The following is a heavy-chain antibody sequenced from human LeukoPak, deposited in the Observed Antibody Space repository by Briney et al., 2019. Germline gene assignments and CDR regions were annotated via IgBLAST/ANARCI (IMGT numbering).Heavy chain of an antibody. CDR3: AKNGDRGAFCSGGTCYPYYYYYMDV. D-gene: IGHD2-15*01. CDR1: GFTFSNYA. V-gene: IGHV3-23*01. J-gene: IGHJ6*03. Sequence: SGGSLRLSCAASGFTFSNYAMNWVRQVPGKGLEWVSAINGRGGSTYYADSVKGRFTISRDNSKNTLFLQINSLRAEDTAVYYCAKNGDRGAFCSGGTCYPYYYYYMDVWGKGTTVTISS. CDR2: INGRGGST.